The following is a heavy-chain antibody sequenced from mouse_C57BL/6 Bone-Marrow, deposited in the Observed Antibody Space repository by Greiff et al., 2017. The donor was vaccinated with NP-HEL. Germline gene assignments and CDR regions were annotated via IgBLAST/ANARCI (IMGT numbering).Heavy chain of an antibody. CDR1: GYTFTSYW. CDR2: IHPNSGST. V-gene: IGHV1-64*01. D-gene: IGHD2-3*01. Sequence: VQLQQPGAELVKPGASVKLSCKASGYTFTSYWMHWVKQRPGQGLEWIGMIHPNSGSTNYNEKFKSKATLTVDKSSSTAYMQLSSLTSEDSAVYYCARKGGLLPYYCDYWGQGTTLTVSS. J-gene: IGHJ2*01. CDR3: ARKGGLLPYYCDY.